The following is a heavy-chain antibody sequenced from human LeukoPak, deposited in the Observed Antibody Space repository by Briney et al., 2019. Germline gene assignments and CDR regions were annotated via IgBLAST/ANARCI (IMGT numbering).Heavy chain of an antibody. Sequence: SETLSLTCTVSGGSISSYYWSWIRQPAGKGLEWIGRIYTSGSTNYNPSLKSRVTMSVDTSKNQFSLKLSSVTAADTAVYYCAGALRWLQGGYYFDYWGQGTLVTVSS. CDR1: GGSISSYY. J-gene: IGHJ4*02. D-gene: IGHD5-24*01. V-gene: IGHV4-4*07. CDR3: AGALRWLQGGYYFDY. CDR2: IYTSGST.